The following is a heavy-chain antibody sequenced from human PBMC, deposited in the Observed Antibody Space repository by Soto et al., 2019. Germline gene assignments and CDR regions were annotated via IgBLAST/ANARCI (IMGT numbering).Heavy chain of an antibody. V-gene: IGHV5-51*01. CDR2: IYPGDSDT. CDR3: ARQPDIVATITSHYYGMDV. D-gene: IGHD5-12*01. CDR1: GYSFTSYW. Sequence: RGESLKISCKGSGYSFTSYWIGWVRQMPGKGLEWMGIIYPGDSDTRYSPSFQGQVTISADKSISTAYLQWSSLKASGTAMYYCARQPDIVATITSHYYGMDVWGQGTTVTVSS. J-gene: IGHJ6*02.